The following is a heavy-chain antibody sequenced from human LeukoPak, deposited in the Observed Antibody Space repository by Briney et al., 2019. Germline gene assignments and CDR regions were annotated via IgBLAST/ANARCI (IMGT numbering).Heavy chain of an antibody. CDR3: AKDQDYGIDY. V-gene: IGHV3-23*01. Sequence: GGSLRLSCAASGFTFSSYAMSWVRQAPGKGLEWVSAISGSGGSTYCAGSVKGRFTISRDNSKNTLYLQMNSLRAEDTAVYYCAKDQDYGIDYWGQGTLVTVSS. CDR2: ISGSGGST. D-gene: IGHD4-17*01. CDR1: GFTFSSYA. J-gene: IGHJ4*02.